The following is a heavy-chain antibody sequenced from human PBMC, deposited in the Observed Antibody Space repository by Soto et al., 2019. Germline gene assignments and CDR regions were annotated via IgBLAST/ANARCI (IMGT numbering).Heavy chain of an antibody. CDR3: ARDKNPIVPFLECTNWFDP. D-gene: IGHD3-3*02. CDR1: GYSFTAYT. CDR2: INPDNGNT. Sequence: ASVKVSCKASGYSFTAYTMHWVRQAPGQGFEWMGSINPDNGNTKYSQKFQGRLTFTSDISTSTAYMELSSLKSEDTALYFCARDKNPIVPFLECTNWFDPWGQGTLVTVSS. V-gene: IGHV1-3*01. J-gene: IGHJ5*02.